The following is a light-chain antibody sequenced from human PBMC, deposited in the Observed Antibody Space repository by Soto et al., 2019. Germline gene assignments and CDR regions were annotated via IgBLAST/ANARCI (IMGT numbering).Light chain of an antibody. CDR1: STDVGDYYF. J-gene: IGLJ1*01. CDR3: GSYTNTTYV. V-gene: IGLV2-14*01. CDR2: EVS. Sequence: QSVLTQPASVSGSPGQSITISCTAASTDVGDYYFVSWYQHHPGKAPKLIIYEVSSRPSGVSHRFSASASGSTASLTISGLQADDEADYYCGSYTNTTYVFGTGTKVNVL.